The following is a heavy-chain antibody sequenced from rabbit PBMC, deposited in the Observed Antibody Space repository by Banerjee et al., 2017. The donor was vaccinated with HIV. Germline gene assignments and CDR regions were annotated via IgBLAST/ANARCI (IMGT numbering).Heavy chain of an antibody. Sequence: QSLEGYGGDLVKPGASLTLTCTASGFYLSSDAMCWVRQAPGKGLEWIGCINSSSRNVVYASWAKGRFTISKTSSTTVTLQMTSLTAADTATYFCARKLSLWGPGSLVTVS. CDR2: INSSSRNV. CDR1: GFYLSSDA. CDR3: ARKLSL. D-gene: IGHD6-1*01. V-gene: IGHV1S40*01. J-gene: IGHJ4*01.